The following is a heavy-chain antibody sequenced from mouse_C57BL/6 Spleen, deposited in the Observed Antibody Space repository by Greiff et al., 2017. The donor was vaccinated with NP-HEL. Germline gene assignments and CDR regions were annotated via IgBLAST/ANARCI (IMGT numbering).Heavy chain of an antibody. CDR2: IYWDDDK. CDR1: GFSLSTSGMG. J-gene: IGHJ4*01. CDR3: ARSEPRGAMDY. Sequence: QVTLQVSGPGILQSSPTLSLTCSFSGFSLSTSGMGVSWIRQPSGKGLEWLAHIYWDDDKRYNPSLKSRLPISKDTSRNQVFLKITSVDTADTATYYCARSEPRGAMDYWGQGTSVTVSS. V-gene: IGHV8-12*01. D-gene: IGHD3-3*01.